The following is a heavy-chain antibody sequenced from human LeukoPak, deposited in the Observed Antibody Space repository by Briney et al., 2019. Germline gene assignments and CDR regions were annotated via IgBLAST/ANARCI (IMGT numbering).Heavy chain of an antibody. D-gene: IGHD3-3*01. Sequence: GGSLRLSCAASGFTFSSYAMSWVRQAPGKGLEWVSAISGSGGSTYYADSVKGRFTISRDNSKNTLYLQMNSLRAEDTAVYYCGKDLARGGGYTSFYWGQGTRVTVSS. CDR1: GFTFSSYA. CDR3: GKDLARGGGYTSFY. V-gene: IGHV3-23*01. J-gene: IGHJ4*02. CDR2: ISGSGGST.